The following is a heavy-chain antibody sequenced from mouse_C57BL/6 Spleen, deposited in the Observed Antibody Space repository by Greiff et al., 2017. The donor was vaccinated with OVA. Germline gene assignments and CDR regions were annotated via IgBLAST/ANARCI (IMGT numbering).Heavy chain of an antibody. V-gene: IGHV3-1*01. CDR1: GYSITSGYD. D-gene: IGHD1-1*01. CDR2: ISYSGST. J-gene: IGHJ1*03. Sequence: VQLKQSGPGMVKPSQSLSLTCTVTGYSITSGYDWHWIRHFPGNKLEWMGYISYSGSTNYNPSLKSRISITHDTSKNHFFLKLNSVTTEDTATYYCARERITTVVRYFDVWGTGTTVTVSS. CDR3: ARERITTVVRYFDV.